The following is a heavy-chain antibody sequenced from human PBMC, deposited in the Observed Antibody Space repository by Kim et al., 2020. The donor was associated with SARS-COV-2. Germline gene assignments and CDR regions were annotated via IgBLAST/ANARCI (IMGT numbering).Heavy chain of an antibody. CDR1: GNSFTNYW. D-gene: IGHD3-16*01. V-gene: IGHV5-51*01. Sequence: GESLKISCKDSGNSFTNYWIGWVRQMPGKGLEWMGIIYSSDSDTRYSPSFQGQVIISVDKSITTAYLQWSSLKASDTAMYYCVRFGYDHIWGGHRRDQEDYWGQGTLVTVSS. CDR2: IYSSDSDT. CDR3: VRFGYDHIWGGHRRDQEDY. J-gene: IGHJ4*02.